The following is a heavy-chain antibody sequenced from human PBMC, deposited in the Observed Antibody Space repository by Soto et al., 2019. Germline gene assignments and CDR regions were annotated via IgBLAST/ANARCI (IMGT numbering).Heavy chain of an antibody. Sequence: TSETLSLTCAVYGGSFSGYYWSWIRQPPGKGLEWIGEINHSGSTNYNPSLKSRVTISVDTSKNQFSLKLSSVTAADTAVYYCARGLSVHTGTTSFFDYWGQGTLVTVSS. CDR1: GGSFSGYY. CDR3: ARGLSVHTGTTSFFDY. CDR2: INHSGST. V-gene: IGHV4-34*01. J-gene: IGHJ4*02. D-gene: IGHD1-1*01.